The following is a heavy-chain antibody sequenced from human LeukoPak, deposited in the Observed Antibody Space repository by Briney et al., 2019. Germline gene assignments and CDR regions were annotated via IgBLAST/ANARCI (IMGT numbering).Heavy chain of an antibody. J-gene: IGHJ4*01. Sequence: GASVKVSCKASGGTFSSYAISWVRQAPGQGLEWMGGIIPIFGTANYAQKIQGRVTITADESTSTAYMELSSLRSEDTAVYYCAGSAGYSSSWPFDYWGQGTLVTVSS. V-gene: IGHV1-69*13. CDR2: IIPIFGTA. CDR1: GGTFSSYA. CDR3: AGSAGYSSSWPFDY. D-gene: IGHD6-13*01.